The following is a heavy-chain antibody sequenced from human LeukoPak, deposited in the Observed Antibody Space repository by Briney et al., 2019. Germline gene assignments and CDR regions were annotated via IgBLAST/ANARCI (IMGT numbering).Heavy chain of an antibody. CDR3: ARGLGYCSGGSCYGIDY. CDR1: GFTFSSYS. D-gene: IGHD2-15*01. J-gene: IGHJ4*02. Sequence: GGSLRLSCAASGFTFSSYSMNWVRQAPGKGLEWVSSISSSSSYIYYADSVKGRFTIFRDNAKNSLYLQMNSLRAEDTAVYYCARGLGYCSGGSCYGIDYWGQGTLVTVSS. V-gene: IGHV3-21*01. CDR2: ISSSSSYI.